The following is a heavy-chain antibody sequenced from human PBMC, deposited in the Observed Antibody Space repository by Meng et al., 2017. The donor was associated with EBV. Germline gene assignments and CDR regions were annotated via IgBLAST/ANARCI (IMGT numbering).Heavy chain of an antibody. D-gene: IGHD6-13*01. J-gene: IGHJ4*02. CDR2: IIPIFGTA. V-gene: IGHV1-69*06. CDR1: GGTFSSYA. CDR3: ARAEIAAAGRLDY. Sequence: QVRLGQSGAGVQKRGSSVKVSCKASGGTFSSYAISWVRQAPGQGLEWMGGIIPIFGTANYAQKFQGRVTITADKSTSTAYMELSSLRSEDTAVYYCARAEIAAAGRLDYWGQGTLVTVSS.